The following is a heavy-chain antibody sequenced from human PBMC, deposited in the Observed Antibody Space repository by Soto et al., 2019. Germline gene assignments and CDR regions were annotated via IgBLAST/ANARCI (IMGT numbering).Heavy chain of an antibody. J-gene: IGHJ3*02. V-gene: IGHV3-66*01. D-gene: IGHD5-18*01. CDR3: ARDRRYSYCSDAFDI. CDR2: IYSGGST. CDR1: GFTVSSNY. Sequence: EVQLVESGGGLVQPGGSLRLSCAASGFTVSSNYMSWVRQAPGKGLEWVSVIYSGGSTYYADSVKGRFTISRDNSKNPLQLQMNSLRDEDTAVYYCARDRRYSYCSDAFDIWGQGTMVSVAS.